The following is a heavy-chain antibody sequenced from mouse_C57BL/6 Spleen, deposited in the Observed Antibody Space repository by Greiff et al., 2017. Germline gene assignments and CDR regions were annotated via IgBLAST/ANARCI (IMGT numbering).Heavy chain of an antibody. CDR2: ISSGGSYT. CDR3: ARHEGDYDGTGAMDY. V-gene: IGHV5-6*01. J-gene: IGHJ4*01. D-gene: IGHD2-4*01. CDR1: GFTFSSYG. Sequence: EVQGVESGGDLVKPGGSLKLSCAASGFTFSSYGMSWVRQTPDKRLEWVATISSGGSYTYYPDSVKGRFTISRDNAKNTLYLQMSSLKSEDTAMYYCARHEGDYDGTGAMDYWGQGTSVTVSS.